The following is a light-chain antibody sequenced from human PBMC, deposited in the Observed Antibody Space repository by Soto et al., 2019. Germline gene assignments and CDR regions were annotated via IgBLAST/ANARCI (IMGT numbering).Light chain of an antibody. V-gene: IGLV3-21*02. Sequence: SYELTQPPSVSVAPGHTSRITCGGNNIGSKSVHLYQQKPGQAPVLVVYDDSDRPSGIPERFSGSNSGNTATLTIRRVEAGDEADYYCQVWDSSRDHYVFGTGTKVTVL. CDR3: QVWDSSRDHYV. CDR2: DDS. J-gene: IGLJ1*01. CDR1: NIGSKS.